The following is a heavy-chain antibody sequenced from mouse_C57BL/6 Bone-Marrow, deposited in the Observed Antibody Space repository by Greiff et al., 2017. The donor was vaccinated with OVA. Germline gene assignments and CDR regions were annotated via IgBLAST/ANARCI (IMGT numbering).Heavy chain of an antibody. D-gene: IGHD2-2*01. CDR3: AREGGYDRGYYAMDY. V-gene: IGHV3-6*01. CDR1: GYSITSGYY. Sequence: ESGPGLVKPSQSLSLTCSVTGYSITSGYYWNWIRQFPGNKLEWMGYISYDGSNNYNPSLKNRISITRDTSKNQFFLKLNSVTTEDTATYYCAREGGYDRGYYAMDYWGQGTSVTVSS. CDR2: ISYDGSN. J-gene: IGHJ4*01.